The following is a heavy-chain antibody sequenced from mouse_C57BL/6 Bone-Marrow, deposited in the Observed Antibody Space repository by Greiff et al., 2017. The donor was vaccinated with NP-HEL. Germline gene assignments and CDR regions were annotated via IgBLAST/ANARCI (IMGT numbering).Heavy chain of an antibody. J-gene: IGHJ1*03. CDR2: SRNKANDYTT. CDR1: GFTFSDFY. Sequence: EVQLVESGGGLVQSGRSLRLSCATSGFTFSDFYMEWVRQAPGKGLEWIAASRNKANDYTTEYSASVKGRFIVSRDTSQSILYLQMNALRAEDTAIYYCARDAGTGDWYFDVWGTGTTVTVSS. D-gene: IGHD4-1*01. CDR3: ARDAGTGDWYFDV. V-gene: IGHV7-1*01.